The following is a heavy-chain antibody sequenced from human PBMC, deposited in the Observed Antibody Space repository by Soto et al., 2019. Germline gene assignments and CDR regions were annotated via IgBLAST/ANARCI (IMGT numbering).Heavy chain of an antibody. V-gene: IGHV4-59*01. CDR3: ARDWASRDYYYYGMDV. CDR2: IYYSGST. D-gene: IGHD3-16*01. CDR1: GGSISSYY. J-gene: IGHJ6*02. Sequence: QVQLQESGPGLVKPSETLSLTCTVSGGSISSYYWSWIRRPPGKGLEWIGYIYYSGSTNYNPSLKSRVTISVDTSKNQFSLKLSSVTAADTAVYYCARDWASRDYYYYGMDVWGQGTTVTVSS.